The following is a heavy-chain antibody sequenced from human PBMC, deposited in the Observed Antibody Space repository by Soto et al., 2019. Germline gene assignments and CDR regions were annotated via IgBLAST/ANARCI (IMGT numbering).Heavy chain of an antibody. CDR3: ARGEGYYYHSSGYWWFDA. D-gene: IGHD3-22*01. Sequence: SETLSLTCTVSGGSISSYYWSWIRQPPGKGLEWIGYMYYSGSTNYNPSLKSRVTISVDTSKNQFSLKLSSVTAADTAVYYCARGEGYYYHSSGYWWFDAWGQGTLVTVSS. V-gene: IGHV4-59*01. CDR2: MYYSGST. J-gene: IGHJ5*02. CDR1: GGSISSYY.